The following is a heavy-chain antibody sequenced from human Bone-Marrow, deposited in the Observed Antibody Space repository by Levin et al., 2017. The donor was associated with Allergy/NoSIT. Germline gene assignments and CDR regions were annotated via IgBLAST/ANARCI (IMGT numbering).Heavy chain of an antibody. CDR1: GFTFGDYA. Sequence: GGSLRLSCTGSGFTFGDYAIDWVRQAPGKGLEWLGFIRSKAYGGTPEYDASVKGRFTISRDDSNTIAYLQLNSLQAEDTAVYYCTRHGPDSSENRWYWYDYWGQGTLVTVSS. V-gene: IGHV3-49*04. D-gene: IGHD6-19*01. J-gene: IGHJ4*02. CDR3: TRHGPDSSENRWYWYDY. CDR2: IRSKAYGGTP.